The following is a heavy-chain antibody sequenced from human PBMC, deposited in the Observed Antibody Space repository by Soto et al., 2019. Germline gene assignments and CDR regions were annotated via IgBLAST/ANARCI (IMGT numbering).Heavy chain of an antibody. V-gene: IGHV3-30*18. Sequence: TGGSLRLSCAASGFTFSSYGMHWVRQAPGKGLEWVAVISYDGSNKYYADSVKGRFTISRDNSKNTLYLQMNSLRAEDTAVYYCAKDLSNWNYDYWGQRTLVTVSS. CDR2: ISYDGSNK. D-gene: IGHD1-7*01. CDR1: GFTFSSYG. J-gene: IGHJ4*02. CDR3: AKDLSNWNYDY.